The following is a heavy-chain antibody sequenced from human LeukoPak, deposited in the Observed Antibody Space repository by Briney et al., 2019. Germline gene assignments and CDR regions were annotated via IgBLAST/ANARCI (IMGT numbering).Heavy chain of an antibody. V-gene: IGHV3-43*01. CDR3: ATSPVYSYGHPYYFDY. D-gene: IGHD5-18*01. CDR1: GFTFDDFT. Sequence: GGSLRLSCEASGFTFDDFTMHWVRQAPGKGLEWISLISWDGSITYYADSVKGRFTISRDNAKNSLYPQMNSLRAEDTAVYYCATSPVYSYGHPYYFDYWGQGTLVTVSS. CDR2: ISWDGSIT. J-gene: IGHJ4*02.